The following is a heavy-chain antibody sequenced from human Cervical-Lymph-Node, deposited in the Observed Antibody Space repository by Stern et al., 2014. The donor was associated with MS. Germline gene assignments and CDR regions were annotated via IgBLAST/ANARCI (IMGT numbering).Heavy chain of an antibody. D-gene: IGHD4-17*01. J-gene: IGHJ4*02. CDR1: GYSFTANW. V-gene: IGHV5-51*01. CDR3: ARDYGDYAFDY. Sequence: EVQLVESGAEVKKPGESLKISCKGSGYSFTANWIAWVRQMPGKGLEWMGIIYPGDSDTRYSPYFKGQVTISADKSISTAYLQWSSLKASDTAMYYCARDYGDYAFDYWGQGTLVTVSS. CDR2: IYPGDSDT.